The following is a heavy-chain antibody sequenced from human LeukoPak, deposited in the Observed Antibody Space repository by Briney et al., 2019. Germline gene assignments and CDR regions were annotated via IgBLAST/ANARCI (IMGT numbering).Heavy chain of an antibody. Sequence: ASVKVSCKASGHTFTYRYLHWVRQAPGQALEWMGWITPFNGNTNYAQKFQDRVTITRDRSMSTAYMELSSLRSEDTAMYYCASWGSGQRGYFDYWGQGTLVTVSS. D-gene: IGHD6-19*01. CDR3: ASWGSGQRGYFDY. CDR1: GHTFTYRY. V-gene: IGHV1-45*02. CDR2: ITPFNGNT. J-gene: IGHJ4*02.